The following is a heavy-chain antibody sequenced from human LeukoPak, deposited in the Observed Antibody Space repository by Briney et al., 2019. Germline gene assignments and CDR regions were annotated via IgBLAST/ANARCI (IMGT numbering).Heavy chain of an antibody. CDR1: GDSTSIRGYY. J-gene: IGHJ4*02. Sequence: SETLSLTCTVSGDSTSIRGYYWAWIRQPPGKGLEWIGSVFCCGSGATYYDPSLKSRVTISVDTSKNQFSLKLSSVTAADTAVFYCARRIGGSAEIDYWGQGTLVTVSS. CDR2: VFCCGSGAT. V-gene: IGHV4-39*01. D-gene: IGHD1-26*01. CDR3: ARRIGGSAEIDY.